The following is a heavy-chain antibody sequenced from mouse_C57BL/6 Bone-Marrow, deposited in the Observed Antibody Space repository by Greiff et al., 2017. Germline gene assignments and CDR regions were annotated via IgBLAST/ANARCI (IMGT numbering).Heavy chain of an antibody. V-gene: IGHV1-81*01. CDR1: GYTFTSYG. D-gene: IGHD2-3*01. CDR2: IYPRSGHT. CDR3: ARRYDGDYGAMDY. Sequence: QVQLQQSGAELARPGASVKLSCKASGYTFTSYGISWVKQRPGQGLEWIGEIYPRSGHTYYHEKFKGKATLTADKSSSTAYMELRSLTSEDCAVYDGARRYDGDYGAMDYWGQGTTLTVSS. J-gene: IGHJ2*01.